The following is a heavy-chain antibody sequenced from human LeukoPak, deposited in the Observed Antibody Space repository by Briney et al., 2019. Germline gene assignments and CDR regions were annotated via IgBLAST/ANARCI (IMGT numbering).Heavy chain of an antibody. Sequence: GGSLRLSCAASGFTFSSYGMHWVRQAPGKGLEWVAVISYDGSNKYYADSVKGRFTISRDNSKNTLYLQMNSLRAEDTAVYYCAKDGGYFGSNSWYASIDAFDIWGQGTMVTVSS. CDR2: ISYDGSNK. J-gene: IGHJ3*02. CDR3: AKDGGYFGSNSWYASIDAFDI. CDR1: GFTFSSYG. V-gene: IGHV3-30*18. D-gene: IGHD6-13*01.